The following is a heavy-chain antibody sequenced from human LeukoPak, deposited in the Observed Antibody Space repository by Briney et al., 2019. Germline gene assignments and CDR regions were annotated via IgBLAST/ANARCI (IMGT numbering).Heavy chain of an antibody. V-gene: IGHV3-30*02. CDR1: GFTFSTYG. D-gene: IGHD3-10*01. CDR2: IRYDGSNK. J-gene: IGHJ4*02. CDR3: AKDQYYYGSGSYPFDY. Sequence: GGSLRLSCAASGFTFSTYGMHWVRQAPGKGLEWVAFIRYDGSNKYYADSVKGRFTIPRDNSKNTVYMQMSSLRAEDTAMYYCAKDQYYYGSGSYPFDYWGQGTLVTVSS.